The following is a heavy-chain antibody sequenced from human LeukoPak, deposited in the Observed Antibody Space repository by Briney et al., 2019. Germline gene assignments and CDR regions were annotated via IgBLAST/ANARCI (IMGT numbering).Heavy chain of an antibody. CDR3: AKDVVPAAI. D-gene: IGHD2-2*01. CDR2: ISMSGGST. V-gene: IGHV3-23*01. Sequence: GGSLRLSCAVSGFTISNYVMSWVRQAPGKGLEWVSGISMSGGSTYYADSVKGRFTISRDNSKNTLYLQMNSLRAEDTAMYHCAKDVVPAAIWGRGTRVTVSS. CDR1: GFTISNYV. J-gene: IGHJ4*02.